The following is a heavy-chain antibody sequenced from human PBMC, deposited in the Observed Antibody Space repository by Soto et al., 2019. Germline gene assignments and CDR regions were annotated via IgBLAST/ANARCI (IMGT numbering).Heavy chain of an antibody. J-gene: IGHJ5*02. Sequence: SETLSLTCAVSGGSISSGGYSWSWIRQPPGKGLEWIGEVYHSGSTRYNPSLRGRVTISVDKPNNQFSLKLSSVTGADTAVYYCATRPPQIVVTLLPFPSWGQGTPVTVSS. CDR2: VYHSGST. CDR1: GGSISSGGYS. V-gene: IGHV4-30-2*01. CDR3: ATRPPQIVVTLLPFPS. D-gene: IGHD2-15*01.